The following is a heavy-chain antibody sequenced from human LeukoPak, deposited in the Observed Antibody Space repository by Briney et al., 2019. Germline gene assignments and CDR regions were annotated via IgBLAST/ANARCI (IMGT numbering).Heavy chain of an antibody. CDR1: GFTFSDYY. D-gene: IGHD3-3*01. Sequence: GGSLRLSCAASGFTFSDYYMTWIRQAPGKGLEWVSCIGSSGSTIYYADSVKGRFTISRDNAKNSLYLQMNSLRPEDTAVYYCARDSFDWYFDLWGRGTLVTVSS. CDR3: ARDSFDWYFDL. J-gene: IGHJ2*01. V-gene: IGHV3-11*01. CDR2: IGSSGSTI.